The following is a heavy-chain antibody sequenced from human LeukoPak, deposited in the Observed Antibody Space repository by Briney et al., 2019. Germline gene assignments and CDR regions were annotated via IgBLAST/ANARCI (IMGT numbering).Heavy chain of an antibody. Sequence: SVKVSCKASGGTFSSYAISWLRQAPGQGLEWMGRIIPILDIANYAQKFRGRVTITADKSTSTASMELSSLRSEDTAMYYCARDSYFDSSGYYYRFDCWGQGTLVTVSS. CDR1: GGTFSSYA. CDR3: ARDSYFDSSGYYYRFDC. CDR2: IIPILDIA. J-gene: IGHJ4*02. D-gene: IGHD3-22*01. V-gene: IGHV1-69*04.